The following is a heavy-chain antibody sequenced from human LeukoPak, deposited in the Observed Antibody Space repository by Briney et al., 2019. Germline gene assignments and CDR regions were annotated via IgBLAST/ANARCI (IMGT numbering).Heavy chain of an antibody. CDR2: ISSSSSYI. Sequence: GGSLRLSCAASGFTFSSYSMNRVRQAPGKGLEWVSSISSSSSYIYYADSVKGRFTISRDNAKNSLYLQMNSLRAEDTAVYYCAIQGGSHGGDYWGQGTLVTVSS. CDR1: GFTFSSYS. D-gene: IGHD1-26*01. V-gene: IGHV3-21*01. CDR3: AIQGGSHGGDY. J-gene: IGHJ4*02.